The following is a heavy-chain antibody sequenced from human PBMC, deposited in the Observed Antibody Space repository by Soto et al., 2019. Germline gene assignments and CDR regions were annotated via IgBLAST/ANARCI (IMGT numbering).Heavy chain of an antibody. D-gene: IGHD5-12*01. CDR3: ARAPANRYSGYVEGWIYYYYGMDV. CDR1: GGTFSSYA. Sequence: QVQLVQSGAEVKKPGSSVKVSCKASGGTFSSYAISWVRQAPGQGLEWMGGIIPIFGTANYAQKFQGRVTITADESTSTAYMELSSLRSEDTAVYYCARAPANRYSGYVEGWIYYYYGMDVWGQGTTVTVSS. CDR2: IIPIFGTA. V-gene: IGHV1-69*12. J-gene: IGHJ6*02.